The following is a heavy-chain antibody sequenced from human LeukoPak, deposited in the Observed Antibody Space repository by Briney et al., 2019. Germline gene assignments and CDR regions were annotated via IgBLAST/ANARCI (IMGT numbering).Heavy chain of an antibody. J-gene: IGHJ5*02. CDR1: GGSISSYY. CDR2: IYTSGST. Sequence: PSETLSLTCTVSGGSISSYYWSWIRQPAGKGLEWIGRIYTSGSTNYNPSLKSRVTMSVDTSKNQFSLKLSSVTAADTAVYYCARRRYSSGWYWFDPWGQGTLVTVSS. V-gene: IGHV4-4*07. D-gene: IGHD6-19*01. CDR3: ARRRYSSGWYWFDP.